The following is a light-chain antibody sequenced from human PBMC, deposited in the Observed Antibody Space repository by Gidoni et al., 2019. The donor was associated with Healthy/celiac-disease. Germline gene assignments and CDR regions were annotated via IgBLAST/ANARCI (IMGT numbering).Light chain of an antibody. CDR1: QSVSSN. Sequence: EIVMTPSPATLSVSPGERATLACRASQSVSSNLAWYQQKPGQAPRLLIYGASTRATGIPAWFSGSGSGTEFTLTISSLQSEDFAVYYCQQYNNWPKTFGQGTKLEIK. J-gene: IGKJ2*01. V-gene: IGKV3-15*01. CDR2: GAS. CDR3: QQYNNWPKT.